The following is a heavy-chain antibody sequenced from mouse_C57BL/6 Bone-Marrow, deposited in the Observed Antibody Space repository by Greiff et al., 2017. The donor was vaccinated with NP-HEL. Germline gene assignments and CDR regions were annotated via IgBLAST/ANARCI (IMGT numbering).Heavy chain of an antibody. D-gene: IGHD1-1*01. CDR3: AARGTYYYGSSYYYAMDY. CDR1: GYTFTSYW. V-gene: IGHV1-53*01. CDR2: ITPSNGGT. Sequence: QVQLQQPGTELVKPGASVKLSCKASGYTFTSYWMHWVKQRPGQGLEWIGNITPSNGGTNYNEKFKSKATLTVDTSSRTAYMPLSSLTSDDSAVFHSAARGTYYYGSSYYYAMDYWGQGTSVTVSS. J-gene: IGHJ4*01.